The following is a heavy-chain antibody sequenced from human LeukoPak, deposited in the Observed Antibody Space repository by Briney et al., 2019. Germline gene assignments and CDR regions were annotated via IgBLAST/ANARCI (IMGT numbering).Heavy chain of an antibody. J-gene: IGHJ4*02. D-gene: IGHD1-14*01. CDR3: ARDLLNEGNHLDY. Sequence: SETLSLTSTVSGGSISSGVYYWRWIRQPPGKGLEWIGYIYYSGSTYYNPSLKSRVTISVDTSKNQFSLKLSSVTAADTAVYYCARDLLNEGNHLDYWGQGTLVTVSS. CDR2: IYYSGST. V-gene: IGHV4-30-4*01. CDR1: GGSISSGVYY.